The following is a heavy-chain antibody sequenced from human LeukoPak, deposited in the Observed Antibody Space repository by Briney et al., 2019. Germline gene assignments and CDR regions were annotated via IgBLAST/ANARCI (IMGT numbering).Heavy chain of an antibody. CDR2: ISSSGRTI. CDR1: GFTFSSYE. Sequence: GGSLRLSCAASGFTFSSYEMNWGRQAPGKGLEWISYISSSGRTIYYADSVKGRFTISRDNAKNSLYLQMNILRVGDTAVYYCARGSLTGEYGMDVWGQGTTVTVSS. CDR3: ARGSLTGEYGMDV. J-gene: IGHJ6*02. D-gene: IGHD1-20*01. V-gene: IGHV3-48*03.